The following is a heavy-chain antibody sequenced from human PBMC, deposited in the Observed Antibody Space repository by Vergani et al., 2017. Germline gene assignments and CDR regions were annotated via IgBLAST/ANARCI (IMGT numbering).Heavy chain of an antibody. V-gene: IGHV3-30*18. CDR2: ISYDGSNK. CDR3: AKASNGVAGLTFDY. J-gene: IGHJ4*02. D-gene: IGHD6-19*01. CDR1: GFTFSSYG. Sequence: QVQLVESGGGVVQPGRSLRLSCAASGFTFSSYGMHWVRQAPGKGLEWVAVISYDGSNKYYADSVKGRFTISRDNSKNTLYLQMNSLRAEDTAVYYCAKASNGVAGLTFDYWGQGTLVTVSS.